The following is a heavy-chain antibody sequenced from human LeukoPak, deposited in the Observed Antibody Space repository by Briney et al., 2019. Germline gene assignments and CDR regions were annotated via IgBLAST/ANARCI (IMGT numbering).Heavy chain of an antibody. J-gene: IGHJ4*02. D-gene: IGHD3-3*01. V-gene: IGHV4-34*01. Sequence: PSETLSLTCAVYNGSFSGYYWSRIRQPPGKGLEWIGEINHSKSTKYNPSLKSRVAISVDTSKNQFSLKLSSVTAADTAVYYCARYDFWSGPYFDYWGQGTLVTVSS. CDR1: NGSFSGYY. CDR3: ARYDFWSGPYFDY. CDR2: INHSKST.